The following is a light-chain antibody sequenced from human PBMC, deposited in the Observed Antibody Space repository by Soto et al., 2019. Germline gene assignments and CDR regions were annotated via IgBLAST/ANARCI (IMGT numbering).Light chain of an antibody. CDR2: KAS. CDR1: QNIYIW. J-gene: IGKJ5*01. V-gene: IGKV1-5*03. Sequence: DLQMTQSPSTLSASVGDRVTITCRASQNIYIWLAWYQKKPGKAPNLLIYKASTLQSGVPSRFSGNGSGTEFTLTITSLQPGDSATYYCQQSYSTPSITFGQGTRLEIK. CDR3: QQSYSTPSIT.